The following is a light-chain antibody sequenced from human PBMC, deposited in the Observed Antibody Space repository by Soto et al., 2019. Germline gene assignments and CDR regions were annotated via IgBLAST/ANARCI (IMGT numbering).Light chain of an antibody. CDR2: DAS. V-gene: IGKV1-5*01. Sequence: DIQMTQSPSTLSASVGDRVTITCRASQSISSWLAWYQQKPGKAPKLLIYDASSLESGVPSRFSGSGAGTEFTLTSRSLQPNEFATYYCQQDNSYLTFGGGTKVEIK. CDR3: QQDNSYLT. J-gene: IGKJ4*01. CDR1: QSISSW.